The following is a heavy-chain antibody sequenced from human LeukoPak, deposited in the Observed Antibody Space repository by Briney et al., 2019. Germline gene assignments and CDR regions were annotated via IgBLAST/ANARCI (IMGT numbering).Heavy chain of an antibody. V-gene: IGHV3-7*01. J-gene: IGHJ4*02. CDR1: GFRFSSYW. Sequence: GSLRLSCIASGFRFSSYWMAWVRQAPGKGLEWVANIKYDGSHKYYVDSVKGRFTISRDNAKNSVYLQMNSLRVDDTAVYFCASSHDSSGNDWGQGTMVTVSS. CDR3: ASSHDSSGND. CDR2: IKYDGSHK. D-gene: IGHD3-22*01.